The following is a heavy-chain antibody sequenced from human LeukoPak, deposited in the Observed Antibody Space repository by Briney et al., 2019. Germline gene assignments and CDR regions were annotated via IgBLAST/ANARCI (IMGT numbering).Heavy chain of an antibody. CDR3: ARVKNYYDSSGYLYYFDY. Sequence: ASVKVSCKGSGYTFTGYFIHWVRQAPGQGLEWMGWINPNSGGTNYAQNFQGRVTMTRDTSISTAYMELSGLRSDDTAVYYCARVKNYYDSSGYLYYFDYWGQGTLVTVSS. CDR2: INPNSGGT. J-gene: IGHJ4*02. CDR1: GYTFTGYF. V-gene: IGHV1-2*02. D-gene: IGHD3-22*01.